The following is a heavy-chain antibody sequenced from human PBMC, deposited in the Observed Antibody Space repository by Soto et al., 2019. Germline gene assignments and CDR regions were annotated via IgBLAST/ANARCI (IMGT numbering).Heavy chain of an antibody. V-gene: IGHV6-1*01. CDR1: GDSVSSNSTA. Sequence: QVQLQQSGPGLVKPSQTLSLTCAISGDSVSSNSTAWNWIRQSPSRGLEWLGRTYYRSKWYNDYTVSVKSRXXIXPXXSKNQLSLQLKSVTPEDTAVYYCARVKGSSYDFDYWGQGTLVTVSS. J-gene: IGHJ4*02. CDR3: ARVKGSSYDFDY. D-gene: IGHD6-6*01. CDR2: TYYRSKWYN.